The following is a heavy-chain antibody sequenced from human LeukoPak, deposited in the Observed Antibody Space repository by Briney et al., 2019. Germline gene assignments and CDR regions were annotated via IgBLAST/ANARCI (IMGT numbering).Heavy chain of an antibody. CDR3: ARDPFSSGYFGAFDI. J-gene: IGHJ3*02. Sequence: GGSLRLSCAASGFTLSDYYMSWIRQAPGKGLEWVSYISSSGSTIYYADSVKGRFTISRDNTKHSLYLQMNSLRAEDTAVYYCARDPFSSGYFGAFDIWGQGTMVTVSS. D-gene: IGHD3-22*01. V-gene: IGHV3-11*04. CDR2: ISSSGSTI. CDR1: GFTLSDYY.